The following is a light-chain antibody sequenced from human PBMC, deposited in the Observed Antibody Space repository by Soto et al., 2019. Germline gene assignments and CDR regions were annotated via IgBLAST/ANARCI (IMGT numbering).Light chain of an antibody. J-gene: IGKJ5*01. CDR1: QSVRNSY. Sequence: EIVLTQSPGTLSLSPGERATLSCRASQSVRNSYLAWYQQKPGQAPRLLISGASSRSTGIPDRFSGNGSGTDFTLTISRLEPEDFAVYYCQQYGNSPQITFGQGTRLVIK. V-gene: IGKV3-20*01. CDR3: QQYGNSPQIT. CDR2: GAS.